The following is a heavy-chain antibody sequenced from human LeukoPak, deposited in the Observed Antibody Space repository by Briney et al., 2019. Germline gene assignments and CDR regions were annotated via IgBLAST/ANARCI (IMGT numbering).Heavy chain of an antibody. CDR3: ARPREQWLGNDGFDI. CDR2: SYYSGST. CDR1: GGSMNNYY. Sequence: PSETLSLACTVSGGSMNNYYGTWIRQPPGKGLEWIGYSYYSGSTNYNPSLKSRVTISVDTSKNQFSLRLTSVTAADPAVYYCARPREQWLGNDGFDIWGQGTMVTVSS. J-gene: IGHJ3*02. V-gene: IGHV4-59*08. D-gene: IGHD6-19*01.